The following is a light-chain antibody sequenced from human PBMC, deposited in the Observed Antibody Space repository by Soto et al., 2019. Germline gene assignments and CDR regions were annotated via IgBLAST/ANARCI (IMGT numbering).Light chain of an antibody. CDR1: SSDVGNYNL. J-gene: IGLJ1*01. CDR3: CSYAGSSTPLI. V-gene: IGLV2-23*02. Sequence: QSVLTQPASVSGSPGQSITISCTGTSSDVGNYNLVSWYQQHPGKATKLMIYEVSKWPSGVSNRFSGSKSGNTASLTIFGLQAEDEADYYCCSYAGSSTPLIFGTGTKVTVL. CDR2: EVS.